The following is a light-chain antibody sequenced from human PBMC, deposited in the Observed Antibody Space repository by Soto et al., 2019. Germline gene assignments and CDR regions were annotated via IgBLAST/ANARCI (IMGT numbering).Light chain of an antibody. Sequence: EIVLTQSPGTLSLSPGERATLSCRASQSVSSSYLAWYQQKPGQAPRLLIYGASSRATGIPDRFSGSGSGTDFTLTISRLEPEDFAVYYCHQYGSSPDYTFGQGTKLEIK. CDR3: HQYGSSPDYT. CDR2: GAS. CDR1: QSVSSSY. J-gene: IGKJ2*01. V-gene: IGKV3-20*01.